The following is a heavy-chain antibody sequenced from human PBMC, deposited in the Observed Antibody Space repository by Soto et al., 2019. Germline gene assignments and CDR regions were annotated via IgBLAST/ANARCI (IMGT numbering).Heavy chain of an antibody. J-gene: IGHJ4*02. Sequence: SETLSLTCTVSGDSISSGGYYWSWIRQHPGKGLEWIGYIYYSGSTYYNTSLKSQVIISVDTSKNQFSLKLSSVTAAYSAVYYCARGSTVAAILFDYWGQGTLVTVSS. D-gene: IGHD2-15*01. V-gene: IGHV4-31*01. CDR2: IYYSGST. CDR3: ARGSTVAAILFDY. CDR1: GDSISSGGYY.